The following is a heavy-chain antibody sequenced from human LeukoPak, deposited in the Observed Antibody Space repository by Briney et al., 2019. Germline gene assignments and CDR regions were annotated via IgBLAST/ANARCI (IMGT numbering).Heavy chain of an antibody. CDR2: IYYSGST. J-gene: IGHJ4*02. CDR3: ARKTASGECTSTSCYIDS. D-gene: IGHD2-2*02. V-gene: IGHV4-61*01. CDR1: GGSVSSGSYY. Sequence: SETLSLTCTVSGGSVSSGSYYWSWIRQPPGKGLEWIGYIYYSGSTNYNPSLKSRVTISVDTSKNQFSLRVSSVTATDTAVYYCARKTASGECTSTSCYIDSWGQGTLVTVSS.